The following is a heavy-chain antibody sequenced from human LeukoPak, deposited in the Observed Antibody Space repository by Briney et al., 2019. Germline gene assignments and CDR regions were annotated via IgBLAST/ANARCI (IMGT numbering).Heavy chain of an antibody. D-gene: IGHD3-10*01. CDR3: ASKSSDC. J-gene: IGHJ4*02. V-gene: IGHV3-53*01. Sequence: GGSLRLSCAASGFTVSTNYMSWVRQAPGKGLEWVSTINSGGKTYYVDSVKGRFTISRDNSKNTLYLQMNSLRAEDTAVYYCASKSSDCWGQGTLVTVSS. CDR2: INSGGKT. CDR1: GFTVSTNY.